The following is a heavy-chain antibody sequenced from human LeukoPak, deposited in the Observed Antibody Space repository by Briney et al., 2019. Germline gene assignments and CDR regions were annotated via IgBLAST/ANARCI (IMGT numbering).Heavy chain of an antibody. Sequence: GESLKISFQGSGYTFTTYWIGWVRQMPGKGLEWVGIIYPGDSDPRYSPSFQGQVTISADKSISTAYLQWSSLEASDSAMYYCARHGLGSSWFGFDYWGQGTLVTVSS. D-gene: IGHD6-13*01. CDR1: GYTFTTYW. J-gene: IGHJ4*02. CDR3: ARHGLGSSWFGFDY. CDR2: IYPGDSDP. V-gene: IGHV5-51*01.